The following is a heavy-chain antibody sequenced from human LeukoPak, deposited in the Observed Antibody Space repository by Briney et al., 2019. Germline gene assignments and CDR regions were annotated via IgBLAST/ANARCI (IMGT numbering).Heavy chain of an antibody. J-gene: IGHJ6*02. CDR3: ARDELGREYYYYYGMDV. V-gene: IGHV1-69*04. CDR2: IIPILGIA. Sequence: ASVTVSCKASGGTFSSYAISWVRQAPGQGLEWMGRIIPILGIANYAQKFQGRVAITADKSTSTAYVELSSLRSEDTAVYYCARDELGREYYYYYGMDVWGQGTTVTVSS. CDR1: GGTFSSYA. D-gene: IGHD3-10*01.